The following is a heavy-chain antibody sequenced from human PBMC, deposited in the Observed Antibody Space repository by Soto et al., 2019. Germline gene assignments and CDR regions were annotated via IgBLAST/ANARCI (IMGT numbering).Heavy chain of an antibody. CDR3: ARVCSNGSGRPDYYYYGMDV. CDR1: GGSFSGYY. V-gene: IGHV4-34*01. J-gene: IGHJ6*02. Sequence: SETLSLTCAVYGGSFSGYYWSWIRQPPGKGLEWIGEINHSGSTNYNPSLKSRVTISVDTSKNQFSLKLSSVTAADTAVYYCARVCSNGSGRPDYYYYGMDVWGQGTTVTVSS. CDR2: INHSGST. D-gene: IGHD3-10*01.